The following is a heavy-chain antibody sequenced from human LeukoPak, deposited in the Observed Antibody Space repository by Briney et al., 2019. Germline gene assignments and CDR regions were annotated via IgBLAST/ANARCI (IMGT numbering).Heavy chain of an antibody. Sequence: SETLSLTCTVSGGSLSSGSDHWRWIRQPAGKGLEWIGRIYFRGSTNYNPSLKSRVTISIDTSKNQFSLNVSSVTAAGTAVYYCARIGLGELSFLPEEAFDIWGQGTMVTVSS. CDR1: GGSLSSGSDH. CDR3: ARIGLGELSFLPEEAFDI. V-gene: IGHV4-61*10. J-gene: IGHJ3*02. CDR2: IYFRGST. D-gene: IGHD3-16*02.